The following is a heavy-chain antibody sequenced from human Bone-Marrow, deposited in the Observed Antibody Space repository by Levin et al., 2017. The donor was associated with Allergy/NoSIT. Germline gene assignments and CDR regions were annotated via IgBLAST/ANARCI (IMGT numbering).Heavy chain of an antibody. CDR3: ARSQERSRWSYYYYGVDV. V-gene: IGHV3-21*06. D-gene: IGHD3-10*01. J-gene: IGHJ6*02. Sequence: GGSLRLSCRGSGFAFNTHDMNWVRQAPGQGLEWVSSISGNSHYVYYADSVKGRFSISRDNAKNSMFLHMNSLRVEDTAVYSCARSQERSRWSYYYYGVDVWGRGTTLTVSS. CDR1: GFAFNTHD. CDR2: ISGNSHYV.